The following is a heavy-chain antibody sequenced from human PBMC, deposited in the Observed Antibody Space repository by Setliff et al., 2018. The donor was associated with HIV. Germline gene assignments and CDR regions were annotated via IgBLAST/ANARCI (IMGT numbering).Heavy chain of an antibody. CDR3: VREGVRRGLGSGSFRYRAYYFDQ. D-gene: IGHD3-10*01. CDR2: IYYSGNT. V-gene: IGHV4-39*07. Sequence: SETLSLTCSVSGASISSNSSYWGWIRQPPGKGLEWIGSIYYSGNTYFSPSLKSRITISVDTSKNQFSLNLRSVTAADTAVYYCVREGVRRGLGSGSFRYRAYYFDQWGQGTLVTVSS. J-gene: IGHJ4*02. CDR1: GASISSNSSY.